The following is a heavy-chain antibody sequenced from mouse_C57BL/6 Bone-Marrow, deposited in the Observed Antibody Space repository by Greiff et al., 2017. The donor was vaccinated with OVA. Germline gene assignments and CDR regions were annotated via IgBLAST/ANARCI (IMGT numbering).Heavy chain of an antibody. D-gene: IGHD4-1*01. CDR1: GFNIKDDY. Sequence: VQLQQSGAELVRPGASVKLSCTASGFNIKDDYMHWVKQRPEQGLEWIGWIDPENGDTEYASKFQGKATITADTSSNTAYLQLSSLTSEDTAVYYCTTGANWDGGAYWGQGTLVTVSA. CDR2: IDPENGDT. J-gene: IGHJ3*01. V-gene: IGHV14-4*01. CDR3: TTGANWDGGAY.